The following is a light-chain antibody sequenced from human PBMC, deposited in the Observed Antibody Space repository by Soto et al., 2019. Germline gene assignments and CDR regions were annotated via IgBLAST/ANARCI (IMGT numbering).Light chain of an antibody. Sequence: QTVVTQEPSFSVSPGGTVTLTCGLSSGPVFTSSYPNWYQQTPGQAPRTLIFNTNTRSSGVPDRFSGSILGDKAALTITGAQADDDSYYYWLLYLGGGIWVFGGGNKLTGL. J-gene: IGLJ3*02. CDR3: LLYLGGGIWV. V-gene: IGLV8-61*01. CDR2: NTN. CDR1: SGPVFTSSY.